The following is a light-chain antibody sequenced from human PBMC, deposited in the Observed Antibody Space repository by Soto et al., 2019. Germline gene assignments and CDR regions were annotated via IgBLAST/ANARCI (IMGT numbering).Light chain of an antibody. CDR3: QKYDTAPLT. CDR1: RDISNY. CDR2: GAS. J-gene: IGKJ4*01. Sequence: DIQVTQSPSSLSASLGDRVSITCRASRDISNYLAWYQQKPGQVPRLLISGASTLHSGVPSRFIGSGSGTDFTLTITSLQPEDIATYFCQKYDTAPLTFGGGTKGEI. V-gene: IGKV1-27*01.